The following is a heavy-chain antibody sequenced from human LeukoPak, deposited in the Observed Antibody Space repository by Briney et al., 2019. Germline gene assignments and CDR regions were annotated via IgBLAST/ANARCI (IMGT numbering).Heavy chain of an antibody. CDR3: ARGYSSGLHFDY. J-gene: IGHJ4*02. D-gene: IGHD6-19*01. V-gene: IGHV3-74*01. CDR1: GFTFSSNW. Sequence: QSGGSLRLSCAASGFTFSSNWMHWVRQAPGKGLVWVSRIKSDGSDTRYADSVKGRFTISRDNAKNTLYLQMNSLRAEDTAVYYCARGYSSGLHFDYWGQGTLVTVSS. CDR2: IKSDGSDT.